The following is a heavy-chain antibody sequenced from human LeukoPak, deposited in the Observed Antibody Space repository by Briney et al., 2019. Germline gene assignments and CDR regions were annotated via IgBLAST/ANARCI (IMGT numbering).Heavy chain of an antibody. CDR2: INHSGST. J-gene: IGHJ6*03. Sequence: PSETLSLTCAVYGGSFSGYYWSWIRQPPGKGLEWIGEINHSGSTNYNPSLKSRVTTSVDTSKNQFSLKLSSVTAADTAVYYCARPTAYYDYVWGSPYYYYMDVWGKGTTVTISS. CDR3: ARPTAYYDYVWGSPYYYYMDV. CDR1: GGSFSGYY. V-gene: IGHV4-34*01. D-gene: IGHD3-16*01.